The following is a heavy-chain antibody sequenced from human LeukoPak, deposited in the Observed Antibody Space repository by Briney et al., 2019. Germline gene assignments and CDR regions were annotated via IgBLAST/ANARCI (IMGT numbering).Heavy chain of an antibody. J-gene: IGHJ3*02. CDR1: GYTFISYY. V-gene: IGHV1-46*01. D-gene: IGHD3-22*01. CDR2: INPSGGST. Sequence: ASVKVSCKASGYTFISYYIHWVRQAPGQGLEWMGIINPSGGSTSYAQKFQGRVTMTEDTSTDTAYMELSSLRSEDTAVYYCATPYLIVVVGDAFDIWGQGTMVTVSS. CDR3: ATPYLIVVVGDAFDI.